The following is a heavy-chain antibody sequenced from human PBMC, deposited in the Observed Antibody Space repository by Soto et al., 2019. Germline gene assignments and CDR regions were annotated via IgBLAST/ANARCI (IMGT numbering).Heavy chain of an antibody. CDR1: GFTFSSYA. J-gene: IGHJ4*02. D-gene: IGHD6-13*01. Sequence: GGSLRLSCAASGFTFSSYAMHWVRQAPGKGLEWVAVISYDGSNKYYADSVKGRFTISRDNSKNTLYLQMNSLRAEDTAVYYCARDYGAAAGTLPYFDYWGQGTLVTVSS. V-gene: IGHV3-30-3*01. CDR3: ARDYGAAAGTLPYFDY. CDR2: ISYDGSNK.